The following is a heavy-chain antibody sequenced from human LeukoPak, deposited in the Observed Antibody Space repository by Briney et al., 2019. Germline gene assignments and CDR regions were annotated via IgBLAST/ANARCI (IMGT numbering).Heavy chain of an antibody. Sequence: GGSLRLSCAASGFTFSGSAMHWVRQASGKGLEWVGRIRSKANSYATAYAASVKGRFTISRDDSKNTAYLQMNSLRAEDTAVYYCARGGELSSYYYYYYMDVWGKGTTVTISS. D-gene: IGHD3-16*02. CDR1: GFTFSGSA. CDR2: IRSKANSYAT. CDR3: ARGGELSSYYYYYYMDV. V-gene: IGHV3-73*01. J-gene: IGHJ6*03.